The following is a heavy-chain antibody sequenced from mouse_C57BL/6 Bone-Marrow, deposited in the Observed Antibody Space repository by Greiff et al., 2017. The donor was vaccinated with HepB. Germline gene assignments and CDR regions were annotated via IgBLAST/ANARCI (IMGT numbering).Heavy chain of an antibody. V-gene: IGHV2-3*01. CDR2: IWGDGST. D-gene: IGHD2-5*01. CDR1: GFSLTSYG. J-gene: IGHJ3*01. CDR3: AKPLYSNYEAWFAY. Sequence: VQLQQSGPGLVAPSQSLSITCTVSGFSLTSYGVSWVRQPPGKGLEWLGVIWGDGSTNYHSALISRLSISKDNSKSQVFLKLNSLQTDDTATYYCAKPLYSNYEAWFAYWGQGTLVTVSA.